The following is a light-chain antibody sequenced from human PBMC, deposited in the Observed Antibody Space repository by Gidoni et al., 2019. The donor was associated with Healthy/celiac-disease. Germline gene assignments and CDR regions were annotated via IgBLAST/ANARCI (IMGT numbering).Light chain of an antibody. Sequence: DIQMTQSPSSLSASVGDRVTITCRASQSISSYLNWYQQKPGKAPKLLIYAASSFQSGVPSRFSGSGSGTDFTLTLLSLQPADFATYYCPQSYSTLPFXGXTQVEIK. J-gene: IGKJ4*01. V-gene: IGKV1-39*01. CDR1: QSISSY. CDR3: PQSYSTLP. CDR2: AAS.